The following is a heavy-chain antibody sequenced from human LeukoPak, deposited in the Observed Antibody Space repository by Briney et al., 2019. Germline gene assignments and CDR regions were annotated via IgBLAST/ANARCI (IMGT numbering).Heavy chain of an antibody. D-gene: IGHD6-19*01. J-gene: IGHJ4*02. CDR3: AKAKSGWHLFDY. CDR2: IICSSGHT. Sequence: PGGSLRLSCAASVLTLSIYAMSGVRHAPARGLECVSAIICSSGHTYYAHYVKGRFTISRDNSKNTLHLQMNSLRAEDTAVYYCAKAKSGWHLFDYWGKGTLVTVSS. V-gene: IGHV3-23*01. CDR1: VLTLSIYA.